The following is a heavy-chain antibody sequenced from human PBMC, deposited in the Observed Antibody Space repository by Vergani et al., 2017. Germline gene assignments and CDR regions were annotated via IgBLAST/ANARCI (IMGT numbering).Heavy chain of an antibody. D-gene: IGHD5-18*01. CDR3: ARVYVDTAMVIGY. CDR1: GFTFSSYS. CDR2: ISSSNSYI. Sequence: EVQVVESGGGLVKPGGSLRLSCAASGFTFSSYSMNWVRQAPGKGLEWVSYISSSNSYIFYADSVKGRFPISRDNAKNSLYLQMNSLRTEDTAVYYCARVYVDTAMVIGYWGQGTLVTVSS. V-gene: IGHV3-21*01. J-gene: IGHJ4*02.